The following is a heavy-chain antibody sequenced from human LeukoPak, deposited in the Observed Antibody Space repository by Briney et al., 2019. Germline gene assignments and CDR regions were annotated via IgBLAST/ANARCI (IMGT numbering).Heavy chain of an antibody. D-gene: IGHD3-3*01. Sequence: KPGGSLRFSGAASGFMFSGNSMNWVRQAPGKGLEWVSSISSSSSYIYYADPVKGRFTISRDKAKDSLYLQMNSLRAEDTAVYYCARDPNYDFWSGYYVAYFDYWGQGTLVTVSS. J-gene: IGHJ4*02. V-gene: IGHV3-21*01. CDR3: ARDPNYDFWSGYYVAYFDY. CDR2: ISSSSSYI. CDR1: GFMFSGNS.